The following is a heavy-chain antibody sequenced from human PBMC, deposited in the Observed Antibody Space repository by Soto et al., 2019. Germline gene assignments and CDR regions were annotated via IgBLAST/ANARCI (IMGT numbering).Heavy chain of an antibody. CDR1: GFTFSDYY. CDR2: ISSSSSYT. CDR3: ARDHDILTGSSFDP. D-gene: IGHD3-9*01. J-gene: IGHJ5*02. V-gene: IGHV3-11*05. Sequence: GGSLRLSCAASGFTFSDYYMSWIRQAPGKGLEWVSYISSSSSYTNYADSVKGRFTISRGNAKNSLYLQMNSLRAEDTAVYYCARDHDILTGSSFDPWGQGTLVTVSS.